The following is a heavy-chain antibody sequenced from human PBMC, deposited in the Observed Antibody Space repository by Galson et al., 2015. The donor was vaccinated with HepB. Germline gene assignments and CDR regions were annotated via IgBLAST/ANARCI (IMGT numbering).Heavy chain of an antibody. D-gene: IGHD3-22*01. CDR3: ARVNSVDPEDSSGYYTYYYYYGMDV. J-gene: IGHJ6*02. CDR1: GGTFSSYA. Sequence: SVKVSCKASGGTFSSYAISWVRQAPGQGLEWMGGIIPIFGTANYAQKFQGRVTITADKSTSTAYMELSSLRSEDTAVYYCARVNSVDPEDSSGYYTYYYYYGMDVWGQGTTVTVSS. V-gene: IGHV1-69*06. CDR2: IIPIFGTA.